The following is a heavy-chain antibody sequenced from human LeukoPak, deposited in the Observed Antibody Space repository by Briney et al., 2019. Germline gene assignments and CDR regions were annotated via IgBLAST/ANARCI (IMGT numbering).Heavy chain of an antibody. D-gene: IGHD6-19*01. V-gene: IGHV3-33*06. CDR3: AKDQWNPDF. Sequence: GRSLRLSCAASGFTFSSYGMHWVRQAPGKGLEWVAVVCDDGSSQNYADSVKGGFTISRDNSKNLVFLQMNSLRAEDTAVYYCAKDQWNPDFWGQGTLVSVSS. CDR2: VCDDGSSQ. CDR1: GFTFSSYG. J-gene: IGHJ4*02.